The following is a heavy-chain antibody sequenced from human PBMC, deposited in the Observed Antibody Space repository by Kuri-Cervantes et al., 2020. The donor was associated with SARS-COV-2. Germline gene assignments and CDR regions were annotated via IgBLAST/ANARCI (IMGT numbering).Heavy chain of an antibody. CDR2: IYYSGST. CDR3: ARSSNHYYNFWSGYYRNYYYYYMDV. D-gene: IGHD3-3*01. Sequence: SETLSLTCTVSGVTISSGDYYWSWIRQPPGKGLEWTGYIYYSGSTYYNPSLKSRVIIFVDTYKNQLSLWLSSVTAADTAVYYCARSSNHYYNFWSGYYRNYYYYYMDVWGKGTTVTVSS. V-gene: IGHV4-30-4*08. CDR1: GVTISSGDYY. J-gene: IGHJ6*03.